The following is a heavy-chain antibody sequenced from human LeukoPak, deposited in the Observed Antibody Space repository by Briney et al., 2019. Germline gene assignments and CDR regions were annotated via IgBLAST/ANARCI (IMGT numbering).Heavy chain of an antibody. CDR1: GGSISSSSYY. J-gene: IGHJ4*02. V-gene: IGHV4-39*01. D-gene: IGHD3-10*01. CDR2: IYYSGST. CDR3: ARHGDYYGSGTEFDY. Sequence: PSETLSLTCTVSGGSISSSSYYWGWIRQPPGKGLEWIGGIYYSGSTYYNPSLKSRVTISVDTSKNQFSLKLSSVTAADTAVYYCARHGDYYGSGTEFDYWGQGTLVTVSS.